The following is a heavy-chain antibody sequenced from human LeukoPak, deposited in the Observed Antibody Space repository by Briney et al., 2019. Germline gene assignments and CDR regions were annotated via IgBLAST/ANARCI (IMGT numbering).Heavy chain of an antibody. Sequence: ASVKVSCKASGYTFTGYYMHWVRQAPGQGLEWMGRINPNGGGTNYAQKFQGRVTMTRDTSISTAYMELSRLRSDDTAVYYCATLITGTMYYFDYWGQGTLVTVSS. D-gene: IGHD1-20*01. CDR1: GYTFTGYY. CDR2: INPNGGGT. J-gene: IGHJ4*02. V-gene: IGHV1-2*06. CDR3: ATLITGTMYYFDY.